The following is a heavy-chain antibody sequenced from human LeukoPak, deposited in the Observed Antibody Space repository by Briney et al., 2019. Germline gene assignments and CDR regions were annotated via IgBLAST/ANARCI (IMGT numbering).Heavy chain of an antibody. CDR2: IYYSGST. V-gene: IGHV4-59*08. J-gene: IGHJ4*02. D-gene: IGHD1-1*01. Sequence: PSETLSLTCTVFGGSISGDYWSWIRQPPGKGLEWIGYIYYSGSTKYNPSLKSRVTISVDTSKNQFSLKLRSVTAADTAVYYCARGVGTGTRHLAYWGQGTLVTVSS. CDR3: ARGVGTGTRHLAY. CDR1: GGSISGDY.